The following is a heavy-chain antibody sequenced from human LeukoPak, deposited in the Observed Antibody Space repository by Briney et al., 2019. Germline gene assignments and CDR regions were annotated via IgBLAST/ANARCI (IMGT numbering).Heavy chain of an antibody. V-gene: IGHV1-69*01. J-gene: IGHJ5*02. CDR2: IIPIFGTA. D-gene: IGHD5-24*01. CDR1: GGTFSSYA. CDR3: ARSRDGYSSWFDP. Sequence: ASVTVSCKASGGTFSSYAISWVRQAPGQGLEWMGGIIPIFGTANYAQKFQGRVTITADESTSTAYMELSSLRSEDTAVYYCARSRDGYSSWFDPWGQGTLVTVSS.